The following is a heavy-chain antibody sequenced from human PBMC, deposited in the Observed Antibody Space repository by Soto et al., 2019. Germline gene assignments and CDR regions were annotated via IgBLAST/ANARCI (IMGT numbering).Heavy chain of an antibody. D-gene: IGHD3-22*01. CDR3: ARGLYYYDSSGYWGY. J-gene: IGHJ4*02. Sequence: GGSLRLSCAASGFTFSSYSMNWVRQAPGKGLEWVSYISSSSSTIYYADSVKGRFTISRDNAKNSLYPQMNSLRDEDTAVYYCARGLYYYDSSGYWGYWGQGTLVTVSS. V-gene: IGHV3-48*02. CDR1: GFTFSSYS. CDR2: ISSSSSTI.